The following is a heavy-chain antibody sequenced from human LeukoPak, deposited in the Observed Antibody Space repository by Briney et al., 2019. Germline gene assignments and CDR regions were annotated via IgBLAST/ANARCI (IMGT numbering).Heavy chain of an antibody. V-gene: IGHV3-21*04. Sequence: GGSLRLSCAASRFTFSSSTMNWVRQAPGKGLEWVSSISSSSSYIYYADSVKGRFTTSRDNAKNSLYLQMNSLTVEDTAVYYCVGPPCLRGGYCSTNSWGQGTLVTVDS. CDR2: ISSSSSYI. D-gene: IGHD2-2*01. CDR1: RFTFSSST. CDR3: VGPPCLRGGYCSTNS. J-gene: IGHJ4*02.